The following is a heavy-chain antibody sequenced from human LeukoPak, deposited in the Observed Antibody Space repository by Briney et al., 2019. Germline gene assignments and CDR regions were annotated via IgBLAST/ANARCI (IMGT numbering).Heavy chain of an antibody. V-gene: IGHV3-21*01. D-gene: IGHD2-15*01. J-gene: IGHJ4*02. CDR2: ITYDGSYI. Sequence: GSLRLSCAAPGFTFSSHSMHSVRQAPGKGLEWFSPITYDGSYIYYADSVKGRFTISRDNAKNSLYLQMNSLRAEDTAVYYCARYREDLGYCSGGSCVPFDYWGQGTLVTVSS. CDR1: GFTFSSHS. CDR3: ARYREDLGYCSGGSCVPFDY.